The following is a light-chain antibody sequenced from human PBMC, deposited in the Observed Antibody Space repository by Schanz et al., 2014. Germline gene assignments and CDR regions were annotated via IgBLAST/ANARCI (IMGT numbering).Light chain of an antibody. CDR3: QQLDTYPFT. CDR2: DAS. CDR1: QSVSSY. V-gene: IGKV3-11*01. Sequence: EIVLTQSPATLSLSPGERATLSCRASQSVSSYLAWYQQKPGQAPRLLIYDASNRATGIPARFSGSGSGTDFTLAISSLEPEDSAVYYCQQLDTYPFTFGGGTKLEIK. J-gene: IGKJ4*01.